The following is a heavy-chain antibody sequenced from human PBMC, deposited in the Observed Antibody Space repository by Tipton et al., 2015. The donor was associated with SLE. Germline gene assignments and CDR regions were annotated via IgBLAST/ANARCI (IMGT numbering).Heavy chain of an antibody. CDR3: ARQINWNYVVY. J-gene: IGHJ4*02. Sequence: SRVTISVDTSKNQFSLKLSSVTAADTAVYYCARQINWNYVVYWGQGTLVTVSS. V-gene: IGHV4-39*01. D-gene: IGHD1-20*01.